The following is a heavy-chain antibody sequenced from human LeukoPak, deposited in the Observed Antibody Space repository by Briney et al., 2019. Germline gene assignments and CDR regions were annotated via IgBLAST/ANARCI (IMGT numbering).Heavy chain of an antibody. CDR3: ATVLTQNTSQYGMDV. CDR1: GGTFSSYA. V-gene: IGHV1-69*13. CDR2: IIPIFGTA. J-gene: IGHJ6*02. Sequence: ASVKVSCKASGGTFSSYAISWVRQAPGQGLEWMGGIIPIFGTANYAQKFQGRVTITADESTSTAYMELSSLRSEDTAVYYCATVLTQNTSQYGMDVWGQGTTVTVSS. D-gene: IGHD4/OR15-4a*01.